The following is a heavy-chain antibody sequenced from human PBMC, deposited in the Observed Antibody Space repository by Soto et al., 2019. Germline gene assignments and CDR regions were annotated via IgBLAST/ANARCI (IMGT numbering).Heavy chain of an antibody. J-gene: IGHJ6*02. Sequence: EVQLVESGGGSVQPGGSLRLSCAASGSTVSGHWMHWVSQEPGRGLVWVSLISPDGSVTTYADSVKGRFTISRDNAKNTLTLQMNSLRAEDTAVYYCARGINYAMDVWGQGTTVTVSS. CDR2: ISPDGSVT. V-gene: IGHV3-74*01. CDR3: ARGINYAMDV. CDR1: GSTVSGHW.